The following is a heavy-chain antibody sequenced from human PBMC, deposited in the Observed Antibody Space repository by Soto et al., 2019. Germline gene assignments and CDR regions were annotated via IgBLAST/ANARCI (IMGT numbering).Heavy chain of an antibody. CDR3: ARGINTRDAPDKYYFDY. V-gene: IGHV4-34*01. D-gene: IGHD1-1*01. Sequence: SETLSLTCAVYGGSFSGHYWSWLRQPPGKGLEWIGEITHSGSTNYNPSLRSRVIISVDTSKNQFSLKLNSVTAADTAVYYCARGINTRDAPDKYYFDYWGQGTLVTVSP. CDR2: ITHSGST. CDR1: GGSFSGHY. J-gene: IGHJ4*02.